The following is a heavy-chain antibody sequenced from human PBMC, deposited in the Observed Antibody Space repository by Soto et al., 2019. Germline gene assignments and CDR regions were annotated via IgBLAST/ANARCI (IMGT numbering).Heavy chain of an antibody. J-gene: IGHJ6*02. Sequence: LSLTCTVSGGSISSGDYYWSWIRQPPGKGLEWIGYIYYSGSTYYNPSLKSRVTISVDTSKNQFSLKLSSVTAADTAVYYCARDTPKNWNYYYGMDVWGQGTTVTVSS. D-gene: IGHD1-1*01. CDR3: ARDTPKNWNYYYGMDV. V-gene: IGHV4-30-4*01. CDR2: IYYSGST. CDR1: GGSISSGDYY.